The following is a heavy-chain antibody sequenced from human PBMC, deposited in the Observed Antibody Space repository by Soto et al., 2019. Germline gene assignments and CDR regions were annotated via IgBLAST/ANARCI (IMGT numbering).Heavy chain of an antibody. V-gene: IGHV4-39*01. Sequence: PSETMSLTCTVCSDSISSSNSHWGWTRQPPGKGLEYIGSVYYGGAIFYSGNIYYNPSLKSRVTISVDTSKNQFSLRLSSVTAADTGVYYCVRYDRINMKPYSPEGFHIWGQGTMVTV. CDR1: SDSISSSNSH. D-gene: IGHD3-3*02. J-gene: IGHJ3*02. CDR3: VRYDRINMKPYSPEGFHI. CDR2: VYYGGAIFYSGNI.